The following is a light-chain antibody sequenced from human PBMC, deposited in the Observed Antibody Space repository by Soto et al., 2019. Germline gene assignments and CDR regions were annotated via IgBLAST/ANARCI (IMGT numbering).Light chain of an antibody. Sequence: ILLTQSPSTLSLSPGSRSTLSCRASQRVSSSYLAWYQQKHGQAPRFXIYTAFNRATGIPDRFSGSVYGTDFNLTISRLETEDFAAYYCQQYGSSPGTFGGGTKVDIK. CDR3: QQYGSSPGT. CDR2: TAF. V-gene: IGKV3-20*01. CDR1: QRVSSSY. J-gene: IGKJ4*01.